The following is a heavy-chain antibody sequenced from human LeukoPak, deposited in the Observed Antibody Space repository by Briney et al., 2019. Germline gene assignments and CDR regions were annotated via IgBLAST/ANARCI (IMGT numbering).Heavy chain of an antibody. J-gene: IGHJ5*02. CDR2: IYYSGST. CDR3: ARVGSSRRSYNWFDP. V-gene: IGHV4-59*01. CDR1: GGSISSYY. D-gene: IGHD6-13*01. Sequence: PSETLSLTCTVSGGSISSYYWSWIRQPPGKGLEWIGYIYYSGSTNYNPSLKSRVTISVDTSKNQFSLKLSSVTAADTAVYYCARVGSSRRSYNWFDPWGQGTLVTVSS.